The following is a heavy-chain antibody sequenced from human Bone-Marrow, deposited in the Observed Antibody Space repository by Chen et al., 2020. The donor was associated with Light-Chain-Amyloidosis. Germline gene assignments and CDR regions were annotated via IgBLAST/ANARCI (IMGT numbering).Heavy chain of an antibody. D-gene: IGHD1-1*01. J-gene: IGHJ6*02. CDR3: ARGGLETYYYYYFMDV. CDR1: GYTFVAYY. Sequence: QVQLVQSVPEVRKPGASVKVSCKTSGYTFVAYYIHWVRQAPGQGLEWMGWFNPNSGGRNYAEEFQDRVTMTCGTATDTASMELSRLTSDDTAVYYCARGGLETYYYYYFMDVWGQGTTVTVSS. V-gene: IGHV1-2*02. CDR2: FNPNSGGR.